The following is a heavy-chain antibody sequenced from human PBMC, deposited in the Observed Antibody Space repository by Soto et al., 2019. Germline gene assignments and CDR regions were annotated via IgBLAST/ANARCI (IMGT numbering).Heavy chain of an antibody. D-gene: IGHD4-4*01. J-gene: IGHJ3*02. V-gene: IGHV4-59*08. CDR1: GGSIRSYY. CDR3: ARLPVDAFDI. CDR2: IYYSGRT. Sequence: QVQLQESGPGLVKPSETLSLTCTVSGGSIRSYYWSWIRQPPGKGLEWIGYIYYSGRTNYNPSLKIRVTISVDTSKNQFSLKLTSVTAADTAVYYCARLPVDAFDIWGQGTMVTVSS.